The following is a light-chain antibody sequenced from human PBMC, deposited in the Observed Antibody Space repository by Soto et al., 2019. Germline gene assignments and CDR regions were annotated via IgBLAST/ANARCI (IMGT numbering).Light chain of an antibody. J-gene: IGLJ1*01. CDR2: DVS. CDR3: SSYTSSSTLVV. V-gene: IGLV2-14*03. CDR1: SSDIGGYNY. Sequence: SVLTQPASVSGSPGQSITVSCTGTSSDIGGYNYVSWYQQYPGEAPKVIIYDVSDRPSGVSNRFSGSKSGNTASLTISGLQTEDEADYYCSSYTSSSTLVVFGTGTKVTVL.